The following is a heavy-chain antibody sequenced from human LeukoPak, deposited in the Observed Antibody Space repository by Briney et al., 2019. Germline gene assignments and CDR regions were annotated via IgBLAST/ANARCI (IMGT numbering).Heavy chain of an antibody. D-gene: IGHD1-26*01. CDR3: ARGPYWMVGAYDY. V-gene: IGHV1-69*05. Sequence: SVKVSCKASGGTFSSYAISWVRQAPGQGLEWMGGIIPIFGTANYAQKFQGRVTITTDESTSTAYMELSSLRSEDTAVYYCARGPYWMVGAYDYWGQGTLVTVSS. CDR2: IIPIFGTA. J-gene: IGHJ4*02. CDR1: GGTFSSYA.